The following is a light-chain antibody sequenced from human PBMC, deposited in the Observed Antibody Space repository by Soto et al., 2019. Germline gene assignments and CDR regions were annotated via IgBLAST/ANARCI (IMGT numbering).Light chain of an antibody. J-gene: IGKJ5*01. Sequence: EIVLTQSPATLSLSPGERATLSCRASQSVSSYLAWYQQKPGQAPRLLIYGASTRATGIPARFSGSGSGTDFTLTISSLEPEDFAVYYCQQRSNWPPSITFGQGTRLEI. CDR3: QQRSNWPPSIT. V-gene: IGKV3-11*01. CDR1: QSVSSY. CDR2: GAS.